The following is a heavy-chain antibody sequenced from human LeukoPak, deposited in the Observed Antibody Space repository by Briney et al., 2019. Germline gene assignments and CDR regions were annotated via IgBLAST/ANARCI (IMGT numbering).Heavy chain of an antibody. Sequence: GSLRPSCAASGFTFTNYVMTWVRQAPGKGLEWVSLVIGSGGRTYYSDSVRGRFTVSADNSKKTVFLQMNSLRADDTAVYYCAIGPNYFASGAYDYWGQGTLVTVFS. V-gene: IGHV3-23*01. CDR3: AIGPNYFASGAYDY. CDR1: GFTFTNYV. J-gene: IGHJ4*02. D-gene: IGHD3-22*01. CDR2: VIGSGGRT.